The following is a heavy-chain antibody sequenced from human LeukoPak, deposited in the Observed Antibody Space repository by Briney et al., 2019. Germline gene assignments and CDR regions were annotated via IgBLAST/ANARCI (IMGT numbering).Heavy chain of an antibody. J-gene: IGHJ5*02. V-gene: IGHV4-4*09. Sequence: KPSETLSLTCAVSGDSITNFYWSWIRQSPGKGLEWIGDIYTSGSTKYHPSLKSRATISVDTSKNQFSLKLFSVTAADTAVYYCARCNAPYYYDSTGYYWFDPWGQGTLVTVSS. CDR2: IYTSGST. CDR3: ARCNAPYYYDSTGYYWFDP. D-gene: IGHD3-22*01. CDR1: GDSITNFY.